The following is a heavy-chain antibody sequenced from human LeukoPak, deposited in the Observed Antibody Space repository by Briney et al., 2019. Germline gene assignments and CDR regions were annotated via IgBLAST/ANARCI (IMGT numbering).Heavy chain of an antibody. V-gene: IGHV1-8*01. Sequence: ASVKVSCKASAYTFTSYDINWGRQPTGQGLEWMGWMNPNSGNTGYAQKIQGRVTMTRNTSISTAYMELSGLRSEDTAVYYCGRGTYCDFWSGYGSASLYYYYMDVWGKGTTVTVSS. CDR1: AYTFTSYD. J-gene: IGHJ6*03. CDR3: GRGTYCDFWSGYGSASLYYYYMDV. CDR2: MNPNSGNT. D-gene: IGHD3-3*01.